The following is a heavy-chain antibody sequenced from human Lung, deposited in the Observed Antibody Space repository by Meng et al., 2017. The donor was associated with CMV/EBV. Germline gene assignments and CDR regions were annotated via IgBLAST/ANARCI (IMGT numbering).Heavy chain of an antibody. CDR1: GGSFSGYD. Sequence: SETLSLXXAVYGGSFSGYDWTWIRQSPGKGLEWIGEINHRGSTNYNPSLKSRLTISLDTSKNQFSLKLKSATAADTAVYYCARGSTSVTMMVVVFTAASLAYDSWGQGXLVTVSS. CDR2: INHRGST. CDR3: ARGSTSVTMMVVVFTAASLAYDS. D-gene: IGHD3-22*01. J-gene: IGHJ4*02. V-gene: IGHV4-34*01.